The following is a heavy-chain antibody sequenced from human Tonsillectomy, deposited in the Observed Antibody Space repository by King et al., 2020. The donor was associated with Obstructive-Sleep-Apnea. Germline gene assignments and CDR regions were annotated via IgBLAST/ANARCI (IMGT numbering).Heavy chain of an antibody. Sequence: VQLVESGGGLVQPGGPLRLSCAASGFTFSSYSMNWVRQAPGKGLEWVSYISSSSSTIYYADSVKGRFTISRDNAKNSLYLQMNSLRAEDTAVYYCARDRDRDSVTTNHYYYYGMDVWGQGTTVTVSS. V-gene: IGHV3-48*04. D-gene: IGHD4-11*01. CDR1: GFTFSSYS. CDR2: ISSSSSTI. J-gene: IGHJ6*02. CDR3: ARDRDRDSVTTNHYYYYGMDV.